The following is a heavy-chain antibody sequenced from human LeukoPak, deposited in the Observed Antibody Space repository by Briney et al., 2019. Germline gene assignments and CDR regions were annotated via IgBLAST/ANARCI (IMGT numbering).Heavy chain of an antibody. CDR1: GGSISSYY. Sequence: PSETLSLTCTVSGGSISSYYWSWIRQPPGKGLEWIGYIYYSGSTNYNPSLKSRVTISVDTSKNQFSLKLSSVTAADTAVYYCARTASGRPLWGQGTLVTVSS. CDR3: ARTASGRPL. J-gene: IGHJ4*02. CDR2: IYYSGST. V-gene: IGHV4-59*01. D-gene: IGHD2-21*02.